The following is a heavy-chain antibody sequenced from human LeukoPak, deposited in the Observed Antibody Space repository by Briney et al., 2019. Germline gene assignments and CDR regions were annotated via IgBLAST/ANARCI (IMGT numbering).Heavy chain of an antibody. Sequence: GASVKVSCKASGYTFTSYYVHWVRRAPGQGLQWMGIINPTSGDTIYAQKFQGRVTMTRDMSTNTVYMELSSLRSEDTAVYYCARYGFSAVWQGGWHAFDIWGHGTMVTVSS. V-gene: IGHV1-46*01. CDR3: ARYGFSAVWQGGWHAFDI. D-gene: IGHD3-16*01. J-gene: IGHJ3*02. CDR2: INPTSGDT. CDR1: GYTFTSYY.